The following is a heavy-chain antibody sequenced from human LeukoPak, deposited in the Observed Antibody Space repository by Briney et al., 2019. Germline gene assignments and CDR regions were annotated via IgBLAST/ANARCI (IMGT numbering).Heavy chain of an antibody. CDR2: IYTSGST. CDR3: ARDLSDIAVAGILDY. D-gene: IGHD6-19*01. Sequence: SETLSLTCTVSGGSISSGSYYRSWIRQPAGKGLEWIGRIYTSGSTNYNPSLKSRVTISVDTSKNQFSLKLSSVTAADTAVYYCARDLSDIAVAGILDYWGQGTLVTVSS. V-gene: IGHV4-61*02. CDR1: GGSISSGSYY. J-gene: IGHJ4*02.